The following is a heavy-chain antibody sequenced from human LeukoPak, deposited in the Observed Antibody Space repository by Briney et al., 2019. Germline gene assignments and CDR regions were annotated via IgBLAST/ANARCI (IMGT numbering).Heavy chain of an antibody. V-gene: IGHV3-64*01. CDR2: ISSNGGST. Sequence: PGGSLRLSCAASGFTFSSYAMHWVRQAPGKGLEYVSAISSNGGSTYYANSVKGRFTISRDNSKNTLYLQMGSLRAEDMAVYYCARGRTGTFDYWGQGTLVTVSS. D-gene: IGHD1-1*01. J-gene: IGHJ4*02. CDR1: GFTFSSYA. CDR3: ARGRTGTFDY.